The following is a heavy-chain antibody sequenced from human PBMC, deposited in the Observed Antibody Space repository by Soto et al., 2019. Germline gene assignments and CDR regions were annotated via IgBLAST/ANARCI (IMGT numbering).Heavy chain of an antibody. Sequence: EVQLVESGGGLVQPGGSLRLSCAASGFTFSSYWMHLVIQVPGKGLVWFSRIKSDASTIMYADSVKGRFTISRDNAKNTLYLQVNSLRPEDTAVYYCVRGGSANYYGLFDSWGQGTLVTVSS. CDR2: IKSDASTI. D-gene: IGHD1-26*01. CDR3: VRGGSANYYGLFDS. CDR1: GFTFSSYW. J-gene: IGHJ4*02. V-gene: IGHV3-74*03.